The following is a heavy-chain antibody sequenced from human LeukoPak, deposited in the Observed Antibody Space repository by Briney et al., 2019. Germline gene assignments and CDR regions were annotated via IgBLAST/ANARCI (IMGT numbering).Heavy chain of an antibody. CDR1: GYTFTGYY. D-gene: IGHD3-10*01. J-gene: IGHJ4*02. CDR3: ARDSLAVRGVNWQNDY. V-gene: IGHV1-2*02. CDR2: INPNSGGT. Sequence: ASVKVSCKASGYTFTGYYMHWVRQAPGQGLEWMGWINPNSGGTNYAQKFQGRVTVTRDTSISTAYMELSRLRSDDTAVYYCARDSLAVRGVNWQNDYWGQGTLVTVSS.